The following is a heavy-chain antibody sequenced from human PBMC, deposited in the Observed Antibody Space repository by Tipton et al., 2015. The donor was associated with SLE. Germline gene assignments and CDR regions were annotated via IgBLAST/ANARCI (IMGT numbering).Heavy chain of an antibody. D-gene: IGHD2-2*01. CDR2: IKQDGSEQ. J-gene: IGHJ3*02. Sequence: SLRLSCAASGFTFNNYYLSWVCQAPGKGLEWVANIKQDGSEQFYLDSVKGRFTISRDNAKNSLSLQMNSLRVEDTAVHYCAREALIVVVPTAMDDAFDIWGQGTMVAVSS. CDR3: AREALIVVVPTAMDDAFDI. V-gene: IGHV3-7*01. CDR1: GFTFNNYY.